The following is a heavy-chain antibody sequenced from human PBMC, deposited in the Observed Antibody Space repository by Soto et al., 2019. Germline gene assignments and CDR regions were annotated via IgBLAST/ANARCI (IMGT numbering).Heavy chain of an antibody. Sequence: GESLKISCAASGFTFSSYAMSWVRQAPGKGLEWVSAISGSGASTYYPDSVKGPFTISRDNSKNTLYLQMNSLRAEETAVYYCAKDPGPYIAAAGLSWFDPWGQGTLVTVSS. CDR1: GFTFSSYA. D-gene: IGHD6-13*01. J-gene: IGHJ5*02. CDR3: AKDPGPYIAAAGLSWFDP. CDR2: ISGSGAST. V-gene: IGHV3-23*01.